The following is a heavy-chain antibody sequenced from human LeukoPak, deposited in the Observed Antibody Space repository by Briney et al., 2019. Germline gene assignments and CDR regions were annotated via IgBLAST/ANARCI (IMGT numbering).Heavy chain of an antibody. Sequence: SETLSLTCTVSGGSISSYYWSWIRQPPGKGLEWIGYIYYSGSSKYNPSLKSRVSISVDTSKNQFSLKLSSVTAADTAVYYCARGAGAGYNLQPFGYWGQGTLVTVSS. CDR1: GGSISSYY. D-gene: IGHD5-24*01. CDR3: ARGAGAGYNLQPFGY. CDR2: IYYSGSS. V-gene: IGHV4-59*08. J-gene: IGHJ4*02.